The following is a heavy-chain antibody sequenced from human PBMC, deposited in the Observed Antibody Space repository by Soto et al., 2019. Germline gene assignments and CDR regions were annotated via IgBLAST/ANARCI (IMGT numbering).Heavy chain of an antibody. CDR3: ARGSFDY. Sequence: PSETLSLTCTVSGGSVSSCSYYWSWIRQPPGKGLEWIGYIYYSGSTNYNPSLKSRVTISVDTSKNQFSLKLSSVTAADTAVYYCARGSFDYWGQGTLVTVSS. CDR2: IYYSGST. J-gene: IGHJ4*02. CDR1: GGSVSSCSYY. V-gene: IGHV4-61*01.